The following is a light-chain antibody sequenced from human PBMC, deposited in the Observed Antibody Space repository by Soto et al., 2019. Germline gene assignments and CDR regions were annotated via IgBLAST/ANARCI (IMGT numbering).Light chain of an antibody. J-gene: IGLJ3*02. Sequence: QAVVAQPPSASGTPGQRVTISCSGSSSNIGINSVNWYQHLPGTAPKLLIYSNDRRPSGVPDRFSGSKSGTSASLAISGLQSEDEADYYCAAWDDSLNGWVFGGGTKLTVL. V-gene: IGLV1-44*01. CDR3: AAWDDSLNGWV. CDR1: SSNIGINS. CDR2: SND.